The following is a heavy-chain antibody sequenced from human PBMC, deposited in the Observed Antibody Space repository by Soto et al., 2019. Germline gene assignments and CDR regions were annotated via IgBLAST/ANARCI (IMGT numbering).Heavy chain of an antibody. CDR2: ISYSGCT. Sequence: PSETLSLTCTVSGGSISSGGYNWSWIRQHPGKGLEWSRYISYSGCTCYNRHLKSRVTISVDASKNQFSLKLSSVTAADTAVYYCARAEVTYCSGGSCEGRAFDIWGQGTRVT. CDR3: ARAEVTYCSGGSCEGRAFDI. D-gene: IGHD2-15*01. V-gene: IGHV4-31*03. J-gene: IGHJ3*02. CDR1: GGSISSGGYN.